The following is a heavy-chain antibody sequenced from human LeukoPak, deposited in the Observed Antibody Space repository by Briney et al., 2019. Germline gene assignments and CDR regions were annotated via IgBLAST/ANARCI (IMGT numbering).Heavy chain of an antibody. CDR1: GSIFRNHW. CDR3: TLGRGVF. V-gene: IGHV3-74*01. CDR2: INTDGSSV. D-gene: IGHD1-26*01. J-gene: IGHJ4*02. Sequence: PGGSLRLSSAASGSIFRNHWMHWVRQAPGEGLMWVSRINTDGSSVSYADSVKGRFTISRDNAKNTLYLQMDSLRVEDTAVYYCTLGRGVFWGQGTLVTVSS.